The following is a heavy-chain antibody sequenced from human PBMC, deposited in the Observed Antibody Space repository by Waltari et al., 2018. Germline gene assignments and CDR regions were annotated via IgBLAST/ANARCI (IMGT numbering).Heavy chain of an antibody. CDR1: GYTFPSYD. CDR3: AREYGGSYVYDY. CDR2: MNPNSGNT. J-gene: IGHJ4*02. D-gene: IGHD1-26*01. V-gene: IGHV1-8*01. Sequence: QVQLVQSGAEVTKPGASVTVSCKASGYTFPSYDINWVRQATGQGLEWMGWMNPNSGNTGYAQKFQGRVTMTRNTSISTAYMELSSLRSEDTAVYYCAREYGGSYVYDYWGQGTLVTVSS.